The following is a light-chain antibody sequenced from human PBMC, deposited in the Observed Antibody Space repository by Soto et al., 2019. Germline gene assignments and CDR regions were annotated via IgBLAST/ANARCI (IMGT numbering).Light chain of an antibody. CDR3: QQANSFPPAWIT. J-gene: IGKJ5*01. CDR1: QIIIRH. Sequence: DIKMTQSPSSLSASIEYRVTITCLASQIIIRHLNWYQQKPGKSPKLLIYAASSLQSGVQSRFSGSGSGTEFTLTISRLQPEDFATYYCQQANSFPPAWITLGKGKRLEN. CDR2: AAS. V-gene: IGKV1-39*01.